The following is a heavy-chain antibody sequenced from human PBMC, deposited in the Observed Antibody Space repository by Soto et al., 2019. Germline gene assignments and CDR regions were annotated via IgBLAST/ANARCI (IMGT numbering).Heavy chain of an antibody. CDR3: ARGKMRAVDPSDWFGP. V-gene: IGHV4-39*02. CDR1: GGSIISRDYY. Sequence: QVPLQEPGPGLVKPSETLSLTCSVSGGSIISRDYYWVWVRRAPGRGPQWNGNIFYNGRTDYNPSLQSRVTITVDTSKNRFLLKGASVTVADTAIYYCARGKMRAVDPSDWFGPWGRGTLVTVSS. J-gene: IGHJ5*02. CDR2: IFYNGRT.